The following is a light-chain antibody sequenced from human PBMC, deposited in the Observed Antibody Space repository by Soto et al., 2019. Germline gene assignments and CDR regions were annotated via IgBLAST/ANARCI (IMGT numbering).Light chain of an antibody. CDR1: SSDVGAYNS. CDR3: SSYTSSSTVV. J-gene: IGLJ3*02. Sequence: QSALTQPASVSGSPGQSITISCTGTSSDVGAYNSVSWYQQHPGKAPKLMIYDVSNRPSGVSNPFSGSKSGNTASLTISGLQAEDEADYYCSSYTSSSTVVFGGGTELTVL. CDR2: DVS. V-gene: IGLV2-14*01.